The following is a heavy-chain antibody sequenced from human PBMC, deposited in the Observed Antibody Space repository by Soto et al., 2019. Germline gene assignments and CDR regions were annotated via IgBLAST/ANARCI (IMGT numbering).Heavy chain of an antibody. D-gene: IGHD6-13*01. J-gene: IGHJ6*02. V-gene: IGHV3-33*01. CDR3: ARISAASYYYYYGMDV. CDR2: IWYDGSNK. CDR1: GFTFSSYG. Sequence: GGSLRLSCAASGFTFSSYGMHWVRQAPGKGLEWVAVIWYDGSNKYYADSVKGRFTISRDNSKNTLYLQMNSLRAEDTAVYYCARISAASYYYYYGMDVWGQGTTVTVSS.